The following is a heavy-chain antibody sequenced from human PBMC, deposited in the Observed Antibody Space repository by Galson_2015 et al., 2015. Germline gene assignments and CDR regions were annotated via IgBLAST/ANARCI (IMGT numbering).Heavy chain of an antibody. CDR2: LLPIYGTP. J-gene: IGHJ4*02. D-gene: IGHD2-15*01. V-gene: IGHV1-69*13. CDR1: GGTFSIFA. Sequence: SVKVSCKASGGTFSIFAISWVRQAPGQRLEWMGGLLPIYGTPNYAQKFQGRVTITADESTSTAYMELSSLTSEDTAVFYCATSNADVYCSGGSCDLDSWGQGTLVTVS. CDR3: ATSNADVYCSGGSCDLDS.